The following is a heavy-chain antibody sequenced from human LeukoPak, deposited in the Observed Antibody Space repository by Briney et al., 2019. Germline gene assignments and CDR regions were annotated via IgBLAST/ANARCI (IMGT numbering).Heavy chain of an antibody. CDR1: GFTFSSYS. CDR3: AKDQSGSYYYFDY. V-gene: IGHV3-21*04. J-gene: IGHJ4*02. CDR2: ISSSSSYI. D-gene: IGHD1-26*01. Sequence: GGSLRLSCAASGFTFSSYSMNWVRQAPGKGLEWVSSISSSSSYIYYADSVKGRFTISRDNSKNTLYLQMNSLRAEDTAVYYCAKDQSGSYYYFDYWGQGTLVTVSS.